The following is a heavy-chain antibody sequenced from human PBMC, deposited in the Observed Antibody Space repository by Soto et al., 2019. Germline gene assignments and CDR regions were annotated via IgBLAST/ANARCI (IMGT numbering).Heavy chain of an antibody. CDR2: INSDGSTT. Sequence: GGSLRLSCAASGFTFSSYWMLWVRQAPGKGLVWVSRINSDGSTTSYADSVKGRFTISRDNAKNTLYLQMSSLRAEDTAVYYCARGGSSGNWFDPWGQGTLVTVFS. J-gene: IGHJ5*02. D-gene: IGHD3-3*01. V-gene: IGHV3-74*01. CDR1: GFTFSSYW. CDR3: ARGGSSGNWFDP.